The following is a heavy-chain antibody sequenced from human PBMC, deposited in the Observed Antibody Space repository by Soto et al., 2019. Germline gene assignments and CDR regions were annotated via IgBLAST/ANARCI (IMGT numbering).Heavy chain of an antibody. CDR3: AKPGLTVAGTRYFDR. CDR2: IGSDGTAI. V-gene: IGHV3-23*05. Sequence: LRLSCAASGFTFNTYAMSWVRQAPGKGLGWVSAIGSDGTAIQYADSVKGRFTISKDNSKDTLYLQMNSLRAEDTAVYYCAKPGLTVAGTRYFDRWGQGTLVTVSS. J-gene: IGHJ4*02. D-gene: IGHD6-19*01. CDR1: GFTFNTYA.